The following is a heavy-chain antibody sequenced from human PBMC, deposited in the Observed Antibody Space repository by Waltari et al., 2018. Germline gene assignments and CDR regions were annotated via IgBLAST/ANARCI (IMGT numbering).Heavy chain of an antibody. CDR1: GFTFSSYA. CDR2: INYSGGST. CDR3: AKEGITIFGVVKGFDY. V-gene: IGHV3-23*01. Sequence: QLLESGGDLVQPGGSLRLSCAASGFTFSSYAMSWVRQAPGKGLEWVSTINYSGGSTYYADSVKGRFTISRDNSKNTLYLQMSSLRAEDTAVYYCAKEGITIFGVVKGFDYWGRGTLVTVSS. J-gene: IGHJ4*02. D-gene: IGHD3-3*01.